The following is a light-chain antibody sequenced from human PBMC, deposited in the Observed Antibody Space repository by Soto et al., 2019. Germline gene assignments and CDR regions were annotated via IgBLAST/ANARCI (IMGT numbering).Light chain of an antibody. Sequence: QSVLTQPPSVSGAPGQRVTITCTGSSSNIGATYDVQWYQQLPGTAPKLLIYGNSNRPSGVPDRFSGSKSGTSASLAITGLQADDEADYSCQSYDSSLSARYVFGTGTKVTVL. CDR1: SSNIGATYD. J-gene: IGLJ1*01. V-gene: IGLV1-40*01. CDR2: GNS. CDR3: QSYDSSLSARYV.